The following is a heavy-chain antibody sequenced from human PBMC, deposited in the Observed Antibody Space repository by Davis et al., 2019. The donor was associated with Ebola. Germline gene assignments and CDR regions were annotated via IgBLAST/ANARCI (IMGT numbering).Heavy chain of an antibody. D-gene: IGHD6-6*01. J-gene: IGHJ4*02. V-gene: IGHV3-30*02. CDR3: ARGSIASY. Sequence: PSETLSLTCAASGFTFSSYGMHWVRQAPGKGLEWVAFIRYDGSNKYYADSVKGRFTISRDNSKNTLYLQMNSLRAEDTAVYYCARGSIASYWGQGTLVTVSS. CDR2: IRYDGSNK. CDR1: GFTFSSYG.